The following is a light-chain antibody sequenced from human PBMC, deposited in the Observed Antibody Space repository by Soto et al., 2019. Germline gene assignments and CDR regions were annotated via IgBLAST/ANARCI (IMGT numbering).Light chain of an antibody. J-gene: IGLJ1*01. CDR3: SAWDASLNGLYV. Sequence: QSVLTQAPAASGTPGQRVTISWSGSSSNIGRCSVNWYQHLPGTAPKILIYSNDRRPSAVPERFSGSKSGTSASLAISGLQSEDEADYYCSAWDASLNGLYVFGTGTKVTVL. CDR2: SND. CDR1: SSNIGRCS. V-gene: IGLV1-44*01.